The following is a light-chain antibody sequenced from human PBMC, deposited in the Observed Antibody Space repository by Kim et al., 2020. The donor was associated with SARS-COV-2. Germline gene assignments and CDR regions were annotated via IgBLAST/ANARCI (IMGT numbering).Light chain of an antibody. Sequence: QLVLTQSPSASASLGAWVKLTCILSSGHSTYAIAWHQQQPEKGPRYLMKVNSDGRHTKGDGIPDRFSGSSSGTERYLTISSLQSEDEADYYCQTWAPDLQVFGGGTQLTVL. CDR2: VNSDGRH. CDR3: QTWAPDLQV. V-gene: IGLV4-69*01. J-gene: IGLJ3*02. CDR1: SGHSTYA.